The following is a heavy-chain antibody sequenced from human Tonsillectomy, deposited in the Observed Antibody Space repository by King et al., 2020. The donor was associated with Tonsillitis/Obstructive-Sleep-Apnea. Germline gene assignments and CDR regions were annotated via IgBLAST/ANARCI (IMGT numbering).Heavy chain of an antibody. J-gene: IGHJ4*02. CDR2: INTNTGNP. V-gene: IGHV7-4-1*02. Sequence: VQLVQSGSELKKPGASVKVSCKASGYTFTSYAMNWVRQAPGHGLEWMGWINTNTGNPTYAQGFTCRFVFSLDTSVSTAYLQINGLKAEDTALYYCARDPRVAVAGSFDYWGQGTLVTVAS. CDR1: GYTFTSYA. D-gene: IGHD6-19*01. CDR3: ARDPRVAVAGSFDY.